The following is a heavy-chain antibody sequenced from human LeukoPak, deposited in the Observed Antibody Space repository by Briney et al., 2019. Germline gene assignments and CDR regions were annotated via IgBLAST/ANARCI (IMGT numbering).Heavy chain of an antibody. CDR1: GYTFTSYD. J-gene: IGHJ5*02. D-gene: IGHD3-10*01. CDR2: MNPNSGNT. CDR3: ARGKVRALYSWFGP. V-gene: IGHV1-8*03. Sequence: ASVKVSCKASGYTFTSYDINWVRQATGQGLEWMGWMNPNSGNTGYAQKFQGRVTITRNTSISTAYMELSGRRSEDTAVYYCARGKVRALYSWFGPWGQGTLVTVSS.